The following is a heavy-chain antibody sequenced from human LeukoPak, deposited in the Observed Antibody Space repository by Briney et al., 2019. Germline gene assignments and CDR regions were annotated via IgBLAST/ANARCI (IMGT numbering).Heavy chain of an antibody. J-gene: IGHJ4*02. CDR1: GDSVSSNSAA. CDR3: ARSIPATGNNFDY. D-gene: IGHD6-13*01. V-gene: IGHV6-1*01. CDR2: TYFRSKWYS. Sequence: SQTLSVTCVISGDSVSSNSAAWNWIRQSPSRGLEWLGRTYFRSKWYSDYTMSVKGRITINGDTSKNQFSLQLNSVTPEDTAVYFCARSIPATGNNFDYWGQGTRLTVSS.